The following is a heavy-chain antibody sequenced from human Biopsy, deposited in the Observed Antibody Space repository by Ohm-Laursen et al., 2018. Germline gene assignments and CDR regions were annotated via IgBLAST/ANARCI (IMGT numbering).Heavy chain of an antibody. J-gene: IGHJ3*02. CDR2: IYYSGGT. CDR1: GGSITGYE. CDR3: ARVEAGTYDALDI. D-gene: IGHD1-26*01. Sequence: GTLSLTCSVSGGSITGYEWSWIRLAPGKGLEWIGYIYYSGGTRYNPSLASRVTFSVDMSKSQFSLKVYSVTAADTAVYYCARVEAGTYDALDIWGQGTLVAVPA. V-gene: IGHV4-59*01.